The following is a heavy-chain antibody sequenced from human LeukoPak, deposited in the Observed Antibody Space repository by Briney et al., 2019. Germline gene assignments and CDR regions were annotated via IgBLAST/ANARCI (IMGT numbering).Heavy chain of an antibody. CDR2: ISGSGGST. CDR1: GFTFSSYA. J-gene: IGHJ4*02. Sequence: PGGSLRLSWAAAGFTFSSYAMSWVRQAPGEVLEWVSAISGSGGSTYYADSVKGRYTISRDNSKNTLYLQMNSLRAEDTAVYYCAKDGLGIWSRGYFDYWGQGTLVTVSS. V-gene: IGHV3-23*01. CDR3: AKDGLGIWSRGYFDY. D-gene: IGHD7-27*01.